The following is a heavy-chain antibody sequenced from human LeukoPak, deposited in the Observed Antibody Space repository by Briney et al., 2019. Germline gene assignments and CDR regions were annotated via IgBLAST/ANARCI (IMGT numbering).Heavy chain of an antibody. CDR2: ISTSSRYI. V-gene: IGHV3-21*01. CDR1: GFTLSNYD. CDR3: ARADCSSSTCYLRRSWFDP. Sequence: YPGGSLRLSCAASGFTLSNYDMNWVRQAPGKGLEWVSSISTSSRYIYYKDSVRGRFTISRDDAKNSLYLEMNSLRAEDTAVYYCARADCSSSTCYLRRSWFDPWGQGTLVTVYS. D-gene: IGHD2-2*01. J-gene: IGHJ5*02.